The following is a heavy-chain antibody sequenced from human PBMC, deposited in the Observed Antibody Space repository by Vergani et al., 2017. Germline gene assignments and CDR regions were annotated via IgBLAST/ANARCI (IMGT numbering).Heavy chain of an antibody. Sequence: QVQLVESGGGVVQPGRSLRLSCAASGFTFSSYGMHWVRQAPGKGLEWVAVIWYDGSNKYYADSVKGRFTISRDNSKNTLYLQMNSLRAEDTAVYYCAKDIDGGATQTLYYYGMDVWGQGTTVTVSS. J-gene: IGHJ6*02. CDR3: AKDIDGGATQTLYYYGMDV. CDR1: GFTFSSYG. V-gene: IGHV3-33*06. D-gene: IGHD1-26*01. CDR2: IWYDGSNK.